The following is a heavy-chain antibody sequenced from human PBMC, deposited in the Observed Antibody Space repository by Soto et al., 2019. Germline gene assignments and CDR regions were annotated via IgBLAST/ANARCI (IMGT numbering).Heavy chain of an antibody. Sequence: PGGSLRLSCAASGFTFSTHAMSWVRQAPGKGLEWVSTVNRDDNTFYAASVKGRFAISRDNSKTTIYLQMNSLRADDTAVYYCANRGRSSDQDEPYYYFDYWGQGIVVTVSS. CDR2: VNRDDNT. V-gene: IGHV3-23*01. CDR1: GFTFSTHA. D-gene: IGHD3-10*01. J-gene: IGHJ4*02. CDR3: ANRGRSSDQDEPYYYFDY.